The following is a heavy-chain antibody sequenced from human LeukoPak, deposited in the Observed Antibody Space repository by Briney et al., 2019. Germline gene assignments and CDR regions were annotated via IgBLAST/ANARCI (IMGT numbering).Heavy chain of an antibody. CDR1: GGSISCYY. Sequence: SETLSLTCTVSGGSISCYYWSWIRQPPGKGLEWIGYIYYSGSTNYNPSLKSRVTISVDTSKNQFSLKLSSVTAADTAVYYCARIKTDSSGYYFGGSYQYYFDYWGQGTLVTVSS. V-gene: IGHV4-59*01. J-gene: IGHJ4*02. CDR3: ARIKTDSSGYYFGGSYQYYFDY. CDR2: IYYSGST. D-gene: IGHD3-22*01.